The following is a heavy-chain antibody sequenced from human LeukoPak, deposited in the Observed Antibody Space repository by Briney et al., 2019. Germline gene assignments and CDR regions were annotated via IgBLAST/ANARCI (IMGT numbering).Heavy chain of an antibody. Sequence: SETLSLTCTVSGDSISSYYWSWIRQPPGKGLEWIGYIYYSGSTKYNPSLKSRVTISLNTSKNQFSLRLRSVTAADTAVYYCARRVAVGNYFDPWGQGTQVTVSS. D-gene: IGHD4-11*01. CDR1: GDSISSYY. V-gene: IGHV4-59*08. CDR3: ARRVAVGNYFDP. CDR2: IYYSGST. J-gene: IGHJ5*02.